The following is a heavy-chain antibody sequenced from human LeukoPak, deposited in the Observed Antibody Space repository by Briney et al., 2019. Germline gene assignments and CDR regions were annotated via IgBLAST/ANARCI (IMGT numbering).Heavy chain of an antibody. V-gene: IGHV4-39*01. D-gene: IGHD3-22*01. CDR1: GGSISSSSYY. CDR3: ARHRGYYDSPNWFDP. Sequence: SETLSLTCTVSGGSISSSSYYWGWIRQPPGNGLEWIGSIYYSGSTYYNPSLKSRVTISVDRSKNQFSLKLSSVTAADTAVYYCARHRGYYDSPNWFDPWGQGTLVTVSS. CDR2: IYYSGST. J-gene: IGHJ5*02.